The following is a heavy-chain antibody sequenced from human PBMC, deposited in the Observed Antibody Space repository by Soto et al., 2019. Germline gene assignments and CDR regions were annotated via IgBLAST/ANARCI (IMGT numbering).Heavy chain of an antibody. Sequence: QVQLVQSGAEVKKPGSSVKVSCKASGGTSSGIAITGVRQAPGQGLGWLGGIIPIFGTANNAQKFQGRVTITADESTSTAYMELSSLRSEDTAVYYCARRGDSSGYFTFWGQGTLVTVSS. D-gene: IGHD3-22*01. CDR1: GGTSSGIA. V-gene: IGHV1-69*01. CDR2: IIPIFGTA. CDR3: ARRGDSSGYFTF. J-gene: IGHJ4*02.